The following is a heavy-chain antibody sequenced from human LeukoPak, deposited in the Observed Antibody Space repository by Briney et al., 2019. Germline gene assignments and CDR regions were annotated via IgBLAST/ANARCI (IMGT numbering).Heavy chain of an antibody. Sequence: ETLSLTCAVSGGSISSGGYSWSWIRQAPGKGLEWVSAISGSGGSTYYADSVKGRFTISRDNSKNTLYLQMNSLRAEDTAVYYCAKGITIFGVVTPYYFDYWGQGTLVTVSS. D-gene: IGHD3-3*01. J-gene: IGHJ4*02. CDR2: ISGSGGST. V-gene: IGHV3-23*01. CDR1: GGSISSGGYS. CDR3: AKGITIFGVVTPYYFDY.